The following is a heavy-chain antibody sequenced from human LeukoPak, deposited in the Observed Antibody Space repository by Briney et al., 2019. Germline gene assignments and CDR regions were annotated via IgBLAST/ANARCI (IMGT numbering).Heavy chain of an antibody. Sequence: GGSLRLSCATSGFTFSGYGMHWVRQAPGKGLEWVAVISFDGSNEYYADSVKGRFTISRGNSKNTLYLQMNSLRAEDTAVYYCAKTRRIAVAGDYWGQGTLVTVSS. V-gene: IGHV3-30*18. CDR1: GFTFSGYG. CDR2: ISFDGSNE. J-gene: IGHJ4*02. D-gene: IGHD6-19*01. CDR3: AKTRRIAVAGDY.